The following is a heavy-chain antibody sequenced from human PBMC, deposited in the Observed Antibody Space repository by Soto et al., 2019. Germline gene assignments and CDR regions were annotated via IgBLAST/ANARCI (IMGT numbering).Heavy chain of an antibody. J-gene: IGHJ4*02. CDR1: GFTFSSYA. CDR2: INTSGGST. CDR3: AKDGLGAYSYGSYYFDY. V-gene: IGHV3-23*01. Sequence: PGGSLRLSCAASGFTFSSYAMSWVRQAPGKGLEWVSTINTSGGSTYYADSVRGRFTISRDNSKNTLYLQMNSLRAEDTAVYYSAKDGLGAYSYGSYYFDYWGQGTLVTVSS. D-gene: IGHD5-18*01.